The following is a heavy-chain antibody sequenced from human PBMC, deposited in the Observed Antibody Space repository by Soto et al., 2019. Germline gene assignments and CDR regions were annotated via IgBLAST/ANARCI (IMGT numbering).Heavy chain of an antibody. Sequence: QVQLLQSGAEMKKPGSSVKVSCKASGGTVSTYTIIWVRQAPGQGLEWMGRIIPMLDITNTAQSFQGRVTITADKSTSTAYLELSALRSDVTAIYFCTLGSWSAETFDIWGRGTMVTVSS. J-gene: IGHJ3*02. D-gene: IGHD6-13*01. CDR1: GGTVSTYT. CDR3: TLGSWSAETFDI. CDR2: IIPMLDIT. V-gene: IGHV1-69*02.